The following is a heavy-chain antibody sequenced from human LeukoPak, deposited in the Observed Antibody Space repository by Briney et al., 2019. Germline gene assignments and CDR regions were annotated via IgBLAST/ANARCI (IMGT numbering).Heavy chain of an antibody. V-gene: IGHV3-64D*06. D-gene: IGHD3-3*01. CDR3: VKGRSGSLSSHCDY. CDR1: GFTFSNYA. J-gene: IGHJ4*02. Sequence: GGSLRLSCSASGFTFSNYAMHWVRQAPGKGLEYASAISSDGGTTYYADSVKARFTISRDNSKNTLYLQMTSLRPEDTAVYYCVKGRSGSLSSHCDYWGQGTLVSVSS. CDR2: ISSDGGTT.